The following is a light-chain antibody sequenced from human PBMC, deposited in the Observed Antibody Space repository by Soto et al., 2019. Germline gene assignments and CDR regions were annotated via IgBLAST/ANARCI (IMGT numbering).Light chain of an antibody. CDR1: QSVGSTY. V-gene: IGKV3-20*01. CDR3: QQYGSSPRS. Sequence: EIVLTQSPGTVSLSPGERATLSCRASQSVGSTYLAWYQHKLGQAPRLLIYGASSKASGIPDRFSGSGSGTDFTLTITKLEPEDFAVYYCQQYGSSPRSFGQGTKVEVK. CDR2: GAS. J-gene: IGKJ1*01.